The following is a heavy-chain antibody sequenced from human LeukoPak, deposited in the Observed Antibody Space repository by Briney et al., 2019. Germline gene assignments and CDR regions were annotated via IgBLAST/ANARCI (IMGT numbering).Heavy chain of an antibody. CDR3: ASVFAPLYGDYMMSDI. J-gene: IGHJ3*02. Sequence: ASVKVSCKASGYTFTGYYMHWVRQAPGQGLEWMGWINPNSGGTNYAQKFQGRVTMTRDTSISTAYMELSRLRSEDTAVYYCASVFAPLYGDYMMSDIWGQGTMVTVSS. D-gene: IGHD4-17*01. CDR2: INPNSGGT. V-gene: IGHV1-2*02. CDR1: GYTFTGYY.